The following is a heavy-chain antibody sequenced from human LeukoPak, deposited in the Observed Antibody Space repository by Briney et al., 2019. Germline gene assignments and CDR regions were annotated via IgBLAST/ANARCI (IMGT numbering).Heavy chain of an antibody. CDR3: ARQWGDCSSTSCYSAY. Sequence: GESLKISCKGSGYRFISYWIGWVRQMPGKGLEWMGIIYPSDSDIRYSPSFQGQVTISADKSISTAYLQWSSLKASDTAIYYCARQWGDCSSTSCYSAYWGQGTLVTVSS. V-gene: IGHV5-51*01. J-gene: IGHJ4*02. CDR2: IYPSDSDI. D-gene: IGHD2-2*01. CDR1: GYRFISYW.